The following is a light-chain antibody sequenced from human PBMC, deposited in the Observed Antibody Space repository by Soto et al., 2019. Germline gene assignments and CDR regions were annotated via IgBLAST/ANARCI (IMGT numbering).Light chain of an antibody. CDR3: QQYNNWPLRAT. CDR1: QSVSSN. Sequence: EIVMTQSPATLSVSPGERATLSCRASQSVSSNLAWYQQKPGQAPRLLIYGASTRATGIPARFSGSGSGTEFTLTISSLQSEDFAVYYCQQYNNWPLRATFGGGTKVEIK. V-gene: IGKV3-15*01. J-gene: IGKJ4*01. CDR2: GAS.